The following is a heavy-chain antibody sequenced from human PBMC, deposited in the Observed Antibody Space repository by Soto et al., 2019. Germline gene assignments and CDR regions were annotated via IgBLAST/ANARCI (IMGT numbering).Heavy chain of an antibody. V-gene: IGHV4-30-2*01. CDR2: VYHSGNP. CDR1: GGSISRGGYS. D-gene: IGHD2-21*02. J-gene: IGHJ4*02. CDR3: ARLALVTRIFDY. Sequence: QLQLQESGSGLVKPSQTLSLTCAVSGGSISRGGYSWSWIRQPPGKGLEWIGYVYHSGNPYYNPSLKGRVTISLDRAKNQFSLELGSVSAADTAVYYCARLALVTRIFDYWGQGTLVTVSS.